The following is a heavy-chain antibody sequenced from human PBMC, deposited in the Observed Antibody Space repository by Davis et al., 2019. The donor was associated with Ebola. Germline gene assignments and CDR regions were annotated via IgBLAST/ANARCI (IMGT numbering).Heavy chain of an antibody. Sequence: GESLKISREASGFTVSNNYMSWVRQAPGKGLEWVSTIYSDGSAYNADSVKGRFTISRDNSKNSLFLQMNSLRVEDTAVYYCARTINLDQGVSHFDNWGQGTLVTVSS. CDR3: ARTINLDQGVSHFDN. J-gene: IGHJ4*02. CDR2: IYSDGSA. D-gene: IGHD3-10*01. V-gene: IGHV3-53*01. CDR1: GFTVSNNY.